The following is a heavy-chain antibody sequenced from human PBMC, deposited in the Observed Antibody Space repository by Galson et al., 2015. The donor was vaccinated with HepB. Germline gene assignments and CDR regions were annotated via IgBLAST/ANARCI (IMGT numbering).Heavy chain of an antibody. CDR2: IKRDGTEQ. CDR3: ARYGYNYGCDY. CDR1: GFTSSGYW. J-gene: IGHJ4*02. D-gene: IGHD5-18*01. Sequence: SLRLSCAGSGFTSSGYWMSWVRQAPGKGLEWVADIKRDGTEQYYVDSVKGRFTISRDNVKNSLSLQMNSLRPEDTAVYYCARYGYNYGCDYWGRGALVTVSS. V-gene: IGHV3-7*03.